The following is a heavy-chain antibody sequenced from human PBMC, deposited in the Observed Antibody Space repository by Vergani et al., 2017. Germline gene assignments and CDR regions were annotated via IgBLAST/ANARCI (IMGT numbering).Heavy chain of an antibody. CDR2: INHSGST. CDR1: GGSFSGYY. J-gene: IGHJ4*02. D-gene: IGHD7-27*01. V-gene: IGHV4-34*01. Sequence: QVQLQQWGAGLLKPSETLSLTCAVYGGSFSGYYWSWIRQPPGKGLEWIGEINHSGSTNYNPSLKSRVTISVDTSKNQFSLKLSSVTAADTAVYYCAKLRTGLLTYWGQGTLVTVSS. CDR3: AKLRTGLLTY.